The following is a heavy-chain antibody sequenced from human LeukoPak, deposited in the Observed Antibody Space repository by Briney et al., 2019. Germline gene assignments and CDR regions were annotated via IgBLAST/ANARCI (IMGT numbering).Heavy chain of an antibody. CDR3: AIRVVVAAVYYYYYGMDV. J-gene: IGHJ6*02. CDR1: GYTFTGYY. Sequence: SVKVSCKASGYTFTGYYMHWVRQAPGQGLEWMGRIIPILGIANYAQKFQGRVTITADKSTSTAYMELSSLRSEDTAVYYCAIRVVVAAVYYYYYGMDVWGQGTTVTVSS. D-gene: IGHD2-15*01. CDR2: IIPILGIA. V-gene: IGHV1-69*02.